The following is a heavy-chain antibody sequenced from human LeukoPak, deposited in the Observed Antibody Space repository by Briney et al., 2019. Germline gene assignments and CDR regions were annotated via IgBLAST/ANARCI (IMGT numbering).Heavy chain of an antibody. D-gene: IGHD1-26*01. CDR1: GGTFSSYA. CDR2: IIPIFGTA. Sequence: SVKVSCKASGGTFSSYAISWVRQAPGQGLEWMGGIIPIFGTANYAQKFQGRVTITADESTSTAYMELSSLRSEDTAVYYCASGRLDAHDAFDIWGQGTMVTVSS. J-gene: IGHJ3*02. V-gene: IGHV1-69*13. CDR3: ASGRLDAHDAFDI.